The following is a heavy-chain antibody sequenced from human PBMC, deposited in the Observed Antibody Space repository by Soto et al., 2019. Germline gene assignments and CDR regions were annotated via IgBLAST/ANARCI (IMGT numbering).Heavy chain of an antibody. J-gene: IGHJ4*02. V-gene: IGHV3-33*01. D-gene: IGHD3-10*01. CDR2: IWYDGSNK. CDR1: GFTFSSYG. CDR3: ARDLSFGSLFEY. Sequence: GGSLRLSCAASGFTFSSYGMHWVRQAPGKGLEWVAVIWYDGSNKYYADSVKGRFTISRDNAKNTLYLQMNGLRAEDTAVYYCARDLSFGSLFEYWGQGTLVTVSS.